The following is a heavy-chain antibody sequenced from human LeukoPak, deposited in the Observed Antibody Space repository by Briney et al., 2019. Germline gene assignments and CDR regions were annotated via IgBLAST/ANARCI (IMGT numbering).Heavy chain of an antibody. CDR2: IYYGGST. Sequence: PSETLSLTCTVSGGSISSGGYYWSWIRQHPGKGLEWIGYIYYGGSTYYNPSLKSRVTISVDTSKNQFSLKLSSVTAADTAVYYCAREVDGGYLDYWGQGTLVTVSS. CDR1: GGSISSGGYY. CDR3: AREVDGGYLDY. D-gene: IGHD3-22*01. V-gene: IGHV4-31*03. J-gene: IGHJ4*02.